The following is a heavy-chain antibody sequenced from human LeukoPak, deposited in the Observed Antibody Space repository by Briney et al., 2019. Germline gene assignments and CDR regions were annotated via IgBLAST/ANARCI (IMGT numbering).Heavy chain of an antibody. V-gene: IGHV1-2*02. J-gene: IGHJ6*02. Sequence: GASVKVSCKASGYTFTGYYMHWVRQAPGQGLEWMGWINPNSGGTNYAQKFQGRVTMTTDTSTSTAYMELRSLRSDDTAVYYCARDQEGGRRYYGSGSYLAGMDVWGQGTTVTVSS. CDR3: ARDQEGGRRYYGSGSYLAGMDV. CDR1: GYTFTGYY. CDR2: INPNSGGT. D-gene: IGHD3-10*01.